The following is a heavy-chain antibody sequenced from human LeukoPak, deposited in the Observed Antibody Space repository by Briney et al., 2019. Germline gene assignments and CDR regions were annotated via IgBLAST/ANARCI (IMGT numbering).Heavy chain of an antibody. CDR2: INHSGST. CDR3: ARKREEGTFDY. Sequence: ASETLSLTCAVYGGSFSGYYWSWIRQPPGKGLEWIGEINHSGSTNYNPSLKSRVTISVDTSKNQFSLKLSSVTAADTAVYYCARKREEGTFDYWGQGTLVTVSS. CDR1: GGSFSGYY. J-gene: IGHJ4*02. D-gene: IGHD1-1*01. V-gene: IGHV4-34*01.